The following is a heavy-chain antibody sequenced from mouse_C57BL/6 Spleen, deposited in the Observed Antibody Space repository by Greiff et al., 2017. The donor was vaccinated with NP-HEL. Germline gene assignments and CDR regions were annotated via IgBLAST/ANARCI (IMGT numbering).Heavy chain of an antibody. CDR1: GYTFTDYE. D-gene: IGHD2-4*01. CDR3: TRSGYDYHTWFAY. Sequence: QVQLQQSGAELVRPGASVTLSCKASGYTFTDYEMHWVKQTPVHGLEWIGAIDPETGGTAYNQKFKGKAILTADKSSSTAYMELRSLTSEDSAVYYCTRSGYDYHTWFAYWGQGTLVTVSA. J-gene: IGHJ3*01. V-gene: IGHV1-15*01. CDR2: IDPETGGT.